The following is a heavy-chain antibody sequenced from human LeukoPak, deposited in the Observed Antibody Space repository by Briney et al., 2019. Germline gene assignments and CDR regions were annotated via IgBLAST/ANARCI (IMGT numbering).Heavy chain of an antibody. D-gene: IGHD6-19*01. V-gene: IGHV4-4*07. CDR2: IYTGGNT. CDR3: ARRVAVAGRYHFDY. CDR1: GGSISSYY. J-gene: IGHJ4*02. Sequence: SETLSLTCTVSGGSISSYYCSWIRQPAGKGLEWIGRIYTGGNTNYNPSLKSRVTMSVDTSKNQFSLKLSSVTAADTAVYYCARRVAVAGRYHFDYWGQGTLVTVSS.